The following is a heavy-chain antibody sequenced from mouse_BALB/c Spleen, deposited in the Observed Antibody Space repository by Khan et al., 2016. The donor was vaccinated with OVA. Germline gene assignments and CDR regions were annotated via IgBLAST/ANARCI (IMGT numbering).Heavy chain of an antibody. CDR2: ISSGGDYT. J-gene: IGHJ3*01. D-gene: IGHD4-1*01. CDR3: ASHLTGSFAY. V-gene: IGHV5-6*01. CDR1: GFTFSSYS. Sequence: EVQLVESGGDLVKPGGSLKLSCAASGFTFSSYSMSWVRQTPDKRLEWVASISSGGDYTYYPDIVKGRFTISRDNAKNPLYLEMSILKSEDTARYYCASHLTGSFAYWGQGTLVTVSA.